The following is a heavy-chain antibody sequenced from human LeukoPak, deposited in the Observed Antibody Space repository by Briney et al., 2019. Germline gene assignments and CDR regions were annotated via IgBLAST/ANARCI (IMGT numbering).Heavy chain of an antibody. J-gene: IGHJ5*02. CDR2: ISYSSSHI. CDR3: ASQASSSWYGNWFDP. D-gene: IGHD6-13*01. V-gene: IGHV3-21*01. CDR1: GFTFSRYS. Sequence: PGGSLRLSCVASGFTFSRYSMSWVRQAPGKGLEWVSSISYSSSHIYYADSVKGRFTISRDNAKNSLYLQMNSLRAEDTAVYYCASQASSSWYGNWFDPWGQGTLVTVSS.